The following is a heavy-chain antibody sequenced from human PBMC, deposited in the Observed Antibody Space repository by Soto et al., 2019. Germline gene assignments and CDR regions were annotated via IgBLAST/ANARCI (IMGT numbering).Heavy chain of an antibody. D-gene: IGHD2-2*01. CDR1: GFTFSSYW. CDR2: IKQDGSEK. Sequence: GGSLRLSCAASGFTFSSYWMSWVRQAPGKGLEWVANIKQDGSEKYYVDSVKGRFTISRDNAKNSLYLQMNSLRAEDTAVYYCARELVVSAAINYYYYYMDVWGKGTTVTVSS. CDR3: ARELVVSAAINYYYYYMDV. V-gene: IGHV3-7*01. J-gene: IGHJ6*03.